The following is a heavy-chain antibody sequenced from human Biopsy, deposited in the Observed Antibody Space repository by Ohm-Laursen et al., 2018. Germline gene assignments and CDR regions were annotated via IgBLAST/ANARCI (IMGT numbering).Heavy chain of an antibody. J-gene: IGHJ6*02. Sequence: SLRLSCAAAGFTFSSYAMTWVRQAPGKGLEWVSVINTSGGSTHYAVSVKGRFTISRDDSKNTVYLQMNSLRVEDRAVYYCARPMSRVVAYGMDVWGQGTTVTVSS. CDR1: GFTFSSYA. D-gene: IGHD2-15*01. CDR2: INTSGGST. V-gene: IGHV3-23*01. CDR3: ARPMSRVVAYGMDV.